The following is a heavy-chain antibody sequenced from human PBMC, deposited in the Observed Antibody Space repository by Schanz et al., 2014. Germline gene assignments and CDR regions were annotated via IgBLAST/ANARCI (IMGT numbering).Heavy chain of an antibody. Sequence: QVQLVQSEAEVKKPGSSVKVSCKASGGTFSSYAISWVRQAPGQGLEWMGRIIPILGITNYAQNFQGRVTITADRSTSTASMELSSLRSEDTAVYYCARGPSQGYSYGHNIGAYYYGMDVCGQGTTVTVSS. CDR1: GGTFSSYA. D-gene: IGHD5-18*01. CDR2: IIPILGIT. V-gene: IGHV1-69*04. J-gene: IGHJ6*02. CDR3: ARGPSQGYSYGHNIGAYYYGMDV.